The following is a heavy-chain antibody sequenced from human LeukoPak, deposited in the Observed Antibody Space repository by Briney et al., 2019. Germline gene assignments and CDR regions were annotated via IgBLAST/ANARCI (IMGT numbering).Heavy chain of an antibody. CDR1: GFTFSSYG. CDR3: ARGARYFDWLLYLAGPYFDY. V-gene: IGHV3-33*01. D-gene: IGHD3-9*01. J-gene: IGHJ4*02. Sequence: PGGSLRPSCAASGFTFSSYGMHWVRQAPGKGLEWVAVIWYDGSNKYYADSVKGRFTISRDNSKNTLYLQMNSLRAEDTAVYYCARGARYFDWLLYLAGPYFDYWGQGTLVTVSS. CDR2: IWYDGSNK.